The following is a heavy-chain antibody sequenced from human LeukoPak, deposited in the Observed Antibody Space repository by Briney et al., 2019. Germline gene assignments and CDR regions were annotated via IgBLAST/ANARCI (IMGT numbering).Heavy chain of an antibody. D-gene: IGHD2-2*01. V-gene: IGHV3-21*05. CDR2: ISSGSSYT. CDR1: GFTLSSYW. CDR3: AKGGYCSSTSCYVGWFDP. Sequence: AGGSLRLSCAASGFTLSSYWMHWVRQAPGKGLEWVSYISSGSSYTTYADSVKGRFTISRDNSKNTLFLQMNSLRAEDTAVYYCAKGGYCSSTSCYVGWFDPWGQGTLVTVSP. J-gene: IGHJ5*02.